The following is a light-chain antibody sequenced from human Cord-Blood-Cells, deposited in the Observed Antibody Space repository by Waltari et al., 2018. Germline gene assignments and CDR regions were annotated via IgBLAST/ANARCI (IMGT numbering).Light chain of an antibody. J-gene: IGLJ1*01. CDR2: EVS. V-gene: IGLV2-14*01. CDR1: SSDVGGYNY. Sequence: SALTQPASVSGSPGQSITISCTGTSSDVGGYNYVSWYQQHPGKAPKFMIYEVSNRPSGVSNRFSGSKSGNTASLTISGLQAEDEADYYCSSYTSSSTLVFGTGTKVTVL. CDR3: SSYTSSSTLV.